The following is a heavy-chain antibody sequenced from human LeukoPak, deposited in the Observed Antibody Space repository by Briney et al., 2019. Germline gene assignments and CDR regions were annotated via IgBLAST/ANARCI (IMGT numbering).Heavy chain of an antibody. V-gene: IGHV3-7*01. D-gene: IGHD6-19*01. CDR3: AREVSSGALRYYMDV. CDR1: GFTFISYW. CDR2: IKQDGSEK. Sequence: PGGSLRLSCAASGFTFISYWMSWVRQAPGKGLEWVANIKQDGSEKFCVDSVKGRFTISRDNAKNSLYLEMNSLRGEDTAVYYCAREVSSGALRYYMDVWGKGTTVTVSS. J-gene: IGHJ6*03.